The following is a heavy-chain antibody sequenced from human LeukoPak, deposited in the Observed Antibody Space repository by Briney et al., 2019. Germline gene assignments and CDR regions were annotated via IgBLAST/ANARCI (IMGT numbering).Heavy chain of an antibody. D-gene: IGHD6-13*01. CDR2: MNPNSGNT. V-gene: IGHV1-8*03. J-gene: IGHJ4*02. Sequence: ASVKVSCKASGYTFTSYAFRWVRQAPGQGLEWMGWMNPNSGNTGYVQKFQGRVTITRNTSISTAYMELSSLRSEDTAVYYCAREGAAAGIGDYWGQGTLVTVSS. CDR1: GYTFTSYA. CDR3: AREGAAAGIGDY.